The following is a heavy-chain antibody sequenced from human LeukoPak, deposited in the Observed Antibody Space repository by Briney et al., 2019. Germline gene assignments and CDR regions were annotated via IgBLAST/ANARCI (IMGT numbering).Heavy chain of an antibody. CDR3: ARDKNSSTCEN. J-gene: IGHJ4*02. Sequence: GASVKVSYKSAGYTFSSCGISMVRQAPGQGLEWMGWISGYNGNTNYVQKFQGRVTMTTDTSTSTVYMELRSLRSDDTAVYYCARDKNSSTCENWRRGTPVTVSS. CDR1: GYTFSSCG. CDR2: ISGYNGNT. D-gene: IGHD6-6*01. V-gene: IGHV1-18*01.